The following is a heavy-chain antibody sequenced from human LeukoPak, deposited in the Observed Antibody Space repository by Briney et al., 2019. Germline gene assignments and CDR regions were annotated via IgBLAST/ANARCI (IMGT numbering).Heavy chain of an antibody. D-gene: IGHD3-22*01. V-gene: IGHV3-7*01. CDR2: IIQDGSAT. CDR1: GFTFSRYC. CDR3: ASIPEDSSGYYFDY. J-gene: IGHJ4*02. Sequence: GGSLRLSCAASGFTFSRYCMTWVRQAPGKGLEWVAEIIQDGSATYYIDSVRGRFTISRDNAKNSLYLQMNSLRAEDTAVYYCASIPEDSSGYYFDYWGQGTLVTVSS.